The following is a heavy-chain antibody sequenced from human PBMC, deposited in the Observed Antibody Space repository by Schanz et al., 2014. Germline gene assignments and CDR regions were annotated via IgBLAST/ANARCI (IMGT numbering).Heavy chain of an antibody. D-gene: IGHD3-9*01. J-gene: IGHJ6*02. CDR3: AKVDRTRYYAMGV. CDR2: IIPILDKT. V-gene: IGHV1-69*08. Sequence: QVQLVHSGAEVKKPGSSVKVSCKASGGTFSSSTLTWVRQAPGQGLEWMGRIIPILDKTNYAQKFQGRVTMTADKSTSTVYMEVSGLRSEDTAVYYCAKVDRTRYYAMGVRGQGTTVTVSS. CDR1: GGTFSSST.